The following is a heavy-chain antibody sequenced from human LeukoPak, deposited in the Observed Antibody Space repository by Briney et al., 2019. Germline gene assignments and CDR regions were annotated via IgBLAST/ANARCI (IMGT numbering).Heavy chain of an antibody. D-gene: IGHD3-22*01. J-gene: IGHJ5*02. V-gene: IGHV4-31*03. CDR2: IYYSGST. CDR1: GGSISSGGYY. Sequence: SEALSLTCTVSGGSISSGGYYWSWIRQHPGKGLEWIGYIYYSGSTYYNPSLKSRVTISVDTSKNQFSLKLSSVTAADTAVYYCARVLRDYYDSSGNWFDPWGQGTLVTVSS. CDR3: ARVLRDYYDSSGNWFDP.